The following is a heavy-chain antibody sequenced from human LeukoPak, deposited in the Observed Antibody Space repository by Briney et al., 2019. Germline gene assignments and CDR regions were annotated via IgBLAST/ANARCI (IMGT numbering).Heavy chain of an antibody. Sequence: TSETLSLTCTVTGGSISSYYWSWIRQPPWKGLEWIGYIYYSGSTNYNPSLKSRVTISVDTSKNQFSLKLSSVTAADTAVYYCARSLSRLGWFDPWGQGTLVTVSS. V-gene: IGHV4-59*01. CDR2: IYYSGST. D-gene: IGHD6-25*01. CDR3: ARSLSRLGWFDP. J-gene: IGHJ5*02. CDR1: GGSISSYY.